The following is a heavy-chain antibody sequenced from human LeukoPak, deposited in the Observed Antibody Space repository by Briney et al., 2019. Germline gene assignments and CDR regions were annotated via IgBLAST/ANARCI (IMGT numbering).Heavy chain of an antibody. CDR1: GFTFSDYY. CDR3: ARDLTYYYDSSGYEEGYYFDY. Sequence: GGSLRLSCAASGFTFSDYYMSWIRQAPGKGLEWVSYISSSSSYTNYADSVKGRFTISRDNAKNSLYLQMNSLRAEDTAVYYCARDLTYYYDSSGYEEGYYFDYWGQGTLVTVSS. CDR2: ISSSSSYT. J-gene: IGHJ4*02. V-gene: IGHV3-11*06. D-gene: IGHD3-22*01.